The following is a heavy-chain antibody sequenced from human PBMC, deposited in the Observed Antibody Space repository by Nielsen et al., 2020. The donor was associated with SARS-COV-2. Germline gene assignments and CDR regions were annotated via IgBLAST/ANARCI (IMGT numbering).Heavy chain of an antibody. CDR3: ARDADSSGYWFDP. Sequence: SETLSLTCAVYGGSFSGYYWSWIRQPPGKGLEWIGEINHSGSTYYNPSLKSRVTISVDTSKNQFSLKLSSVTAADTAVYYCARDADSSGYWFDPWGQGTLVTVSS. V-gene: IGHV4-34*09. CDR1: GGSFSGYY. CDR2: INHSGST. D-gene: IGHD3-22*01. J-gene: IGHJ5*02.